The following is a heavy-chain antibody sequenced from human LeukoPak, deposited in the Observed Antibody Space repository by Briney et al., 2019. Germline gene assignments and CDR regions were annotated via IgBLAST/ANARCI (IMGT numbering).Heavy chain of an antibody. Sequence: PSETLSLTCTVSGGSISSSSYYWGWIRQPPGKGLEWIGSIYYSGSTYYNPSLKSRVTISVDTSKNQFSLKLSSVTAADTAVYYCARLHSGRRVYDILTGNTPYYFDYWGQGTLVTVSS. CDR2: IYYSGST. CDR1: GGSISSSSYY. D-gene: IGHD3-9*01. CDR3: ARLHSGRRVYDILTGNTPYYFDY. V-gene: IGHV4-39*07. J-gene: IGHJ4*02.